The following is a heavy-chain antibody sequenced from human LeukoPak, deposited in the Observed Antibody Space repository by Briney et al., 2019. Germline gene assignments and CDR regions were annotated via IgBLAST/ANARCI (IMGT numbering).Heavy chain of an antibody. D-gene: IGHD1-26*01. Sequence: ASVKVSCKASGCTFTSYYMHWVRLAPGQGLEWMGIINPRGGSTTYAQKFQGRVTMTGDTSTSTVYMDLSSLRSEDTAVFYCARGSELDYFDYWGQGTLVTVSS. J-gene: IGHJ4*02. CDR1: GCTFTSYY. CDR2: INPRGGST. V-gene: IGHV1-46*01. CDR3: ARGSELDYFDY.